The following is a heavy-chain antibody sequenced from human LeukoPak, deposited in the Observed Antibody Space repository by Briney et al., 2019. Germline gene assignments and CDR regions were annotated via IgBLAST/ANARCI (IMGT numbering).Heavy chain of an antibody. J-gene: IGHJ4*02. CDR1: GYTFTSYY. CDR3: ARDGYCSSTSCYEDY. D-gene: IGHD2-2*03. Sequence: ASVKVSCKASGYTFTSYYMHWVRQAPGQGLEWMGIINPSGGSTSYAQKFQGRVTMTRHTSTRTLYMELSSLRSADTAVYYCARDGYCSSTSCYEDYWGPGTLVTVSS. CDR2: INPSGGST. V-gene: IGHV1-46*03.